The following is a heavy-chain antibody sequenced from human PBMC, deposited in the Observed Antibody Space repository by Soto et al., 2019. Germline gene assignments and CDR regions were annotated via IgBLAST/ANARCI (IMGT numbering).Heavy chain of an antibody. CDR2: ISGSGGST. V-gene: IGHV3-23*01. Sequence: LRLSCATSGFTFSSSGMSWVRQAPGKGLEWVSAISGSGGSTYYADSVKGRFTISRDNSKNTLYLQMNSLRAEDTAVYYCAKAQVGYSSSCLDYWGQGTLVTVS. CDR1: GFTFSSSG. CDR3: AKAQVGYSSSCLDY. J-gene: IGHJ4*02. D-gene: IGHD6-13*01.